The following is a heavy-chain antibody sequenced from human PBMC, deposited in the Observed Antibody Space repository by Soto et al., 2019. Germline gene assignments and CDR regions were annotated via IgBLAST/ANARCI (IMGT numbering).Heavy chain of an antibody. V-gene: IGHV2-5*02. CDR1: GFSLSTSGVG. D-gene: IGHD5-12*01. CDR3: AHVYGGYDNFDY. J-gene: IGHJ4*02. CDR2: IYWDDDK. Sequence: SGPTLVNPTQTLTLACTFWGFSLSTSGVGVGWIRQPPGKALEWLALIYWDDDKRYSPSLKSRLTITKDTSKNQVVLTMTNMDPVDTATYYCAHVYGGYDNFDYWGQGTLVTVSS.